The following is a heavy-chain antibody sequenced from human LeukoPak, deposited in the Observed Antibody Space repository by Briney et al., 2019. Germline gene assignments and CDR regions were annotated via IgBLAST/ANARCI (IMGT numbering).Heavy chain of an antibody. Sequence: GGSLRLSCAASGFTFSNFWMSWVRQVPGKGLEWVANIKEDGSEKHYVDSVRGRFTISRDNAKNSLFLQMNSLRAEDTAVYYCARVRYNSGYIFDYWGQGALVTVSS. D-gene: IGHD5-18*01. V-gene: IGHV3-7*01. J-gene: IGHJ4*02. CDR2: IKEDGSEK. CDR3: ARVRYNSGYIFDY. CDR1: GFTFSNFW.